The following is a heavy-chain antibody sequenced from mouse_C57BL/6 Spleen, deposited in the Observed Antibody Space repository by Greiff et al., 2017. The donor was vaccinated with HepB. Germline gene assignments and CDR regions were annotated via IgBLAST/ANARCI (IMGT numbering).Heavy chain of an antibody. CDR3: ARSGRSHFDY. V-gene: IGHV1-80*01. CDR2: IYPGDGDT. CDR1: GYAFSSYW. J-gene: IGHJ2*01. Sequence: VQLQQSGAELVKPGASVKISCKASGYAFSSYWMNWVKQRPGKGLEWIGQIYPGDGDTNYNGNFKGKATLTADKSPSTAYMQLSSLTSEDSAVYFCARSGRSHFDYWGQGTTLTVSS.